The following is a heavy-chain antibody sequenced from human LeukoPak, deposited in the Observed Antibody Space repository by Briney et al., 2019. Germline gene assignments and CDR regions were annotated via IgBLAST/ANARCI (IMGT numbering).Heavy chain of an antibody. CDR1: GGCFSGDY. CDR2: INHSGST. D-gene: IGHD6-13*01. CDR3: ATARYSSSWYHYYYGMDV. V-gene: IGHV4-34*01. Sequence: SETLSLTCAVYGGCFSGDYWSWIRQPPGKGLEWIGEINHSGSTNYNPSLKSRVTISVDTSKNQFSLKLSSVTAADTAVYYCATARYSSSWYHYYYGMDVWGQGTTVTVSS. J-gene: IGHJ6*02.